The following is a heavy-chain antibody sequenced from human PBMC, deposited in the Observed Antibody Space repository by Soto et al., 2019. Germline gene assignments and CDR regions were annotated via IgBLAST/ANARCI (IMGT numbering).Heavy chain of an antibody. CDR1: GGSISSANW. CDR2: IYHGGST. Sequence: NPSETLSLTCAVSGGSISSANWWTWVRQPPGKGLEWIGEIYHGGSTSYNPSLKSRVTLSLDKSKNHFSLNLTSVTAADTAVYYCARLSFSYGVDVWGQGTTVTVSS. CDR3: ARLSFSYGVDV. V-gene: IGHV4-4*02. J-gene: IGHJ6*02.